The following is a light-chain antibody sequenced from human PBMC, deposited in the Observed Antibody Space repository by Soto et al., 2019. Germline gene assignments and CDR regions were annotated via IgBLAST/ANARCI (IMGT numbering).Light chain of an antibody. CDR2: DVS. V-gene: IGLV2-14*03. CDR3: SSFTRSSTFV. Sequence: QSALAQPASVSGSRGQSITISCTGTSSDVGRYNYVSWFQQHPGKVPKLIIYDVSNWPSGVSDRFSGSKSGNTASLTISGLQPEDEADYSCSSFTRSSTFVFGTGTKVTVL. CDR1: SSDVGRYNY. J-gene: IGLJ1*01.